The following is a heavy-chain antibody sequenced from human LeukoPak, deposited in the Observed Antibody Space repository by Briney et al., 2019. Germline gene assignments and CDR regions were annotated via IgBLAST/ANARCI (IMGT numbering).Heavy chain of an antibody. CDR2: IKQDGTEK. Sequence: GGSLRLSCAASGFTFSRYWMTWVRQAPGKGLEWVANIKQDGTEKYYVDSVKGRFTISRGNAKNSLYLQMNSLRAEDTAVYYCARDSEWGLLRSDYWGQGTLVTVSS. CDR1: GFTFSRYW. V-gene: IGHV3-7*05. J-gene: IGHJ4*02. D-gene: IGHD1-26*01. CDR3: ARDSEWGLLRSDY.